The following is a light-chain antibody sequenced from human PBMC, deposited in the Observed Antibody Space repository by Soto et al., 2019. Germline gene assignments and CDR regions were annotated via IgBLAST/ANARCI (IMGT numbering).Light chain of an antibody. CDR2: QVT. Sequence: QSVLTQPASVSGSPGQSITISCTGTSSDVGGYNYVSWYQHHPGKVPKLMIFQVTKRPSGVSDRFYGSKSGNTASLTISGLQAEDEGDYLCSSYTTSSTYVIGTGTKVT. V-gene: IGLV2-14*01. CDR3: SSYTTSSTYV. J-gene: IGLJ1*01. CDR1: SSDVGGYNY.